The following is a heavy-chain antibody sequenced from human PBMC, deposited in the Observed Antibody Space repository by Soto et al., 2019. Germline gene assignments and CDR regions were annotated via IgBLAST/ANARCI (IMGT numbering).Heavy chain of an antibody. CDR2: ISANGGST. CDR3: ATGHDSTYWEGY. V-gene: IGHV3-23*01. CDR1: GFTFSSHV. Sequence: EVQVLESGGGLVQPGGSLRLSCVGSGFTFSSHVMTWVRQAPGKGLEWVSSISANGGSTYYAESVMGRLTISRDNSRNTLSLQMRSLRAEDTAVYYCATGHDSTYWEGYWGQGTLVTVSS. J-gene: IGHJ4*02. D-gene: IGHD2-8*02.